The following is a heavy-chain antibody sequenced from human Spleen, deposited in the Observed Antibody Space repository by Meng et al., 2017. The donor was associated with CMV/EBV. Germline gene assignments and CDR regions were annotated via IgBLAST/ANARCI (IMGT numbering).Heavy chain of an antibody. D-gene: IGHD3-16*02. J-gene: IGHJ4*02. Sequence: SLSSRSYYWGWLRQSPGKGLEWIGSIYFSGNTYYNPSLKSRVTISVDTSKNQFSLKLSSVTAADTAVYYCARHYRYSSSRVDYFDFWGQGTLVTVSS. CDR2: IYFSGNT. V-gene: IGHV4-39*01. CDR1: SLSSRSYY. CDR3: ARHYRYSSSRVDYFDF.